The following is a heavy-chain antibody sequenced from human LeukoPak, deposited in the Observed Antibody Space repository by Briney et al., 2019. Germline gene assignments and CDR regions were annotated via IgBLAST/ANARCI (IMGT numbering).Heavy chain of an antibody. J-gene: IGHJ4*02. Sequence: GGSLRLSCAASGFTFSNYAMHWVRQAPGKGLEWVALISYDGSNKKYADSVKGRFTISRDDSKNTLYLQMNSLRVEDTAVYYCARLKAVAGTAYYFDYWGQGTLVSVST. D-gene: IGHD6-19*01. CDR2: ISYDGSNK. CDR1: GFTFSNYA. CDR3: ARLKAVAGTAYYFDY. V-gene: IGHV3-30*04.